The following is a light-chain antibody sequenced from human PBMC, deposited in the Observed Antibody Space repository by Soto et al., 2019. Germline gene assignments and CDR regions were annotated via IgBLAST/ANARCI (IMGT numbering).Light chain of an antibody. CDR1: HNDIGTYDY. J-gene: IGLJ1*01. CDR2: GVT. CDR3: SSFTSNRIYV. V-gene: IGLV2-14*03. Sequence: QSVLTQPTSVSGSPGQSITISCTGNHNDIGTYDYVSWYQQHPGRAPRLLIYGVTTRPSGISDRFSASKSGLTASLTISGLPPEDEADYYCSSFTSNRIYVFGPGTKVTVL.